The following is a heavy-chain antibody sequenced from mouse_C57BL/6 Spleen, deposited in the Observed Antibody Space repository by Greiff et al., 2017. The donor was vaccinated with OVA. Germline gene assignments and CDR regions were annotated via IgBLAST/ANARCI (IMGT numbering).Heavy chain of an antibody. D-gene: IGHD1-1*01. Sequence: QVQLQQSGPELVKPGASVKISCKASGYAFSSSWMNWVKQRPGKGLEWIGRIYPGDGDTNYNGKFKGKATLTADKSSSTAYMQLRSLTSEDSAVYFCARKSYGSSYSAMDYWGQGTSVTVSS. J-gene: IGHJ4*01. CDR1: GYAFSSSW. V-gene: IGHV1-82*01. CDR2: IYPGDGDT. CDR3: ARKSYGSSYSAMDY.